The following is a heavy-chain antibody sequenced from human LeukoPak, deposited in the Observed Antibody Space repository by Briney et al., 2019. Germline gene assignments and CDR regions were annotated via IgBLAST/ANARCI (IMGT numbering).Heavy chain of an antibody. CDR2: NSAYNGNT. V-gene: IGHV1-18*01. CDR3: ARSYSIAVAGTKDY. D-gene: IGHD6-19*01. Sequence: ASVKVSCKASGYTFTSYGISWVRQAPGQGLEWMGWNSAYNGNTNYAQKLQGRVTMTTDTSTSTAYMELRSLRSDDTAVYYCARSYSIAVAGTKDYWGQGTLVTVSS. CDR1: GYTFTSYG. J-gene: IGHJ4*02.